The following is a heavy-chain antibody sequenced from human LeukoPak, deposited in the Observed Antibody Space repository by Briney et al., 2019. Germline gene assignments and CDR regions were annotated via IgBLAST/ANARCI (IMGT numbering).Heavy chain of an antibody. J-gene: IGHJ4*02. CDR2: IYYSGST. V-gene: IGHV4-61*08. D-gene: IGHD6-13*01. CDR1: GDSISSGGYY. CDR3: ARHLATAGTGFDY. Sequence: SQTLSLTCTVSGDSISSGGYYWSWIRQPPGKGLEWIGYIYYSGSTNYNPSLMGRVTISVDTSKNQFSLKLSSVTAADTAVYYCARHLATAGTGFDYWGQGTLVTVSS.